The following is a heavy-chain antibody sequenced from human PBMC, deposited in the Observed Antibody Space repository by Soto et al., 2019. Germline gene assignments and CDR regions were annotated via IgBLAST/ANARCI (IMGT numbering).Heavy chain of an antibody. CDR2: IREDGGET. CDR1: GFTFSDYW. D-gene: IGHD2-2*01. V-gene: IGHV3-7*03. J-gene: IGHJ6*02. CDR3: AKAHIVVVPASNRYYYYGMDV. Sequence: EVQLAESGGDLVQSGGSLRLSCATSGFTFSDYWMNWVRQARGKGLEWVASIREDGGETHYVDSVKGRFTISRDNARKSLYLQMNSLRAEDTALYYCAKAHIVVVPASNRYYYYGMDVWGQGTTVTVSS.